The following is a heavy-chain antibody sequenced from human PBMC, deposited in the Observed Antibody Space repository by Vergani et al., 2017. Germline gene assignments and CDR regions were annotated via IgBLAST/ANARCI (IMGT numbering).Heavy chain of an antibody. CDR3: ARDSRALSIVVVPAAHPMDV. Sequence: QVQLVQSGAEVKKPGSSVKVSCKASGGTVSSYAISWVRQAPGQGLEWMGGIIPIFGTANYAQKFQGRVTITADESTSTAYMELSSLRSEDTAVYYCARDSRALSIVVVPAAHPMDVWGQGTTVTVSS. J-gene: IGHJ6*02. CDR1: GGTVSSYA. V-gene: IGHV1-69*12. CDR2: IIPIFGTA. D-gene: IGHD2-2*01.